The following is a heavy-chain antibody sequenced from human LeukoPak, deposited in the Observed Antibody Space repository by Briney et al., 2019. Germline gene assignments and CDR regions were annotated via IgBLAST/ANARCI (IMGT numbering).Heavy chain of an antibody. CDR1: GFTFSSYG. Sequence: GGSLRLSCAASGFTFSSYGMHWVRQAPGKGLEWVAFIRYDGSNKYYADSVKGRFTISRDNSKITLYLQMNSLRTEDTAVYYCAKEYSGYDYAFDYWGQGTLVTVSS. CDR2: IRYDGSNK. CDR3: AKEYSGYDYAFDY. V-gene: IGHV3-30*02. J-gene: IGHJ4*02. D-gene: IGHD5-12*01.